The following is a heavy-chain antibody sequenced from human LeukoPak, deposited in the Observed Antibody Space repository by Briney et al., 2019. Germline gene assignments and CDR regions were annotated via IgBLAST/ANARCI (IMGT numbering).Heavy chain of an antibody. Sequence: SQTLSLTCAVSGGSISSGGYSWSWIRQPPGKGLEWIGYIYHSGSTYYNPSLKSRVTISVDRSKNQFSLKLSSVTAADTAVYYCATDSRFSSSGSTWGQGTLVTVSS. J-gene: IGHJ5*02. CDR3: ATDSRFSSSGST. V-gene: IGHV4-30-2*01. D-gene: IGHD6-19*01. CDR1: GGSISSGGYS. CDR2: IYHSGST.